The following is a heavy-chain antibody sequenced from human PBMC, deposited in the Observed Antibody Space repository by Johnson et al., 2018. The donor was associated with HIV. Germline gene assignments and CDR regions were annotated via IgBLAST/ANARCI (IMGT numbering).Heavy chain of an antibody. CDR2: ISYDGANK. D-gene: IGHD6-13*01. CDR3: ARVLESKVAAGSWAFDI. CDR1: GFTFSSYD. J-gene: IGHJ3*02. V-gene: IGHV3-30-3*01. Sequence: QVQLVESGGGVVQPGGSLRLSCAASGFTFSSYDMHWVRQAPGKGLEWVAVISYDGANKYYADSVKGRFTISRDNSKNTLYLQMNSLTTEDTAVYYCARVLESKVAAGSWAFDIWGQGTMVTVSS.